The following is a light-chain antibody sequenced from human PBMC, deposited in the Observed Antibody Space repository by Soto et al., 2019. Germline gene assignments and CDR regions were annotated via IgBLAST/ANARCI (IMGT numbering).Light chain of an antibody. V-gene: IGLV2-23*01. Sequence: QSALTQPASVSGSPGQSITISCSGTTSDVGTFGLVSWFQQHPGKAPKLMIYEGSKRPAGVSKRFSGSKSSDTASLTISGLQAEDEADYYCSSYAGSTTFYVFGTGTKVTLL. CDR1: TSDVGTFGL. J-gene: IGLJ1*01. CDR3: SSYAGSTTFYV. CDR2: EGS.